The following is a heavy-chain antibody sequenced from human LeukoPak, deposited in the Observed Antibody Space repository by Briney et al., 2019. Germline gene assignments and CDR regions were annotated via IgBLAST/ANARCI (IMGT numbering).Heavy chain of an antibody. D-gene: IGHD3-22*01. V-gene: IGHV3-7*01. Sequence: GGSLRLSCAASGFTFSSYWMSWVRQAPGKWLEWVANIKQDGSEKYYVDSVKGRFTISRDDAKNSLYLQMNSLRAEDTAVYYCARDSYPYYDSSGYYYGGLGYWGQGTLVTVSS. CDR1: GFTFSSYW. J-gene: IGHJ4*02. CDR3: ARDSYPYYDSSGYYYGGLGY. CDR2: IKQDGSEK.